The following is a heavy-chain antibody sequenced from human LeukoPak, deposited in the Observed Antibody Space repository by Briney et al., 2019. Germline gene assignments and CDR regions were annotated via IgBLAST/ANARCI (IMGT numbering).Heavy chain of an antibody. Sequence: SETLSLTCTVSGGSISSYYWSWIRQPAGKGLEWIGRIYTSGSTNYSPSLKSRVTMSVDTSKNQFSLKLSSVTAADTAVYYCARGVREYYDSSGYYRVAFDIWGQGTMVTVSS. J-gene: IGHJ3*02. V-gene: IGHV4-4*07. CDR3: ARGVREYYDSSGYYRVAFDI. CDR2: IYTSGST. D-gene: IGHD3-22*01. CDR1: GGSISSYY.